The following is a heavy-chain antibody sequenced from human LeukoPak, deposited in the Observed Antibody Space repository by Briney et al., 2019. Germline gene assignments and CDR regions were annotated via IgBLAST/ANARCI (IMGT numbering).Heavy chain of an antibody. Sequence: QPSETLSLTCTVSGGSISSNFWSWVRQPPGKGLEWVSRINPDGSTTSYADSVKGRFTISRDSAKKSLYLQMNSLTGEDTAVYYCARVDGPWGQGTLVTVSS. J-gene: IGHJ5*02. V-gene: IGHV3-74*01. CDR1: GGSISSNF. CDR2: INPDGSTT. CDR3: ARVDGP. D-gene: IGHD5-24*01.